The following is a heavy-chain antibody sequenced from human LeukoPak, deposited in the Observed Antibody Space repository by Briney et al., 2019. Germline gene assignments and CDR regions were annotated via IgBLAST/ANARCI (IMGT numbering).Heavy chain of an antibody. CDR1: GGTFNSYA. D-gene: IGHD3-22*01. CDR2: ITAIFRTT. V-gene: IGHV1-69*13. Sequence: GASVKVSCKTSGGTFNSYAISWVRQAPGQGLEWMGGITAIFRTTNYAQKFQGRVTITADESMSTVYMELSSLRSEDTAVYYCARHSGYHSTMYLDYWGQGTLVIVSS. CDR3: ARHSGYHSTMYLDY. J-gene: IGHJ4*02.